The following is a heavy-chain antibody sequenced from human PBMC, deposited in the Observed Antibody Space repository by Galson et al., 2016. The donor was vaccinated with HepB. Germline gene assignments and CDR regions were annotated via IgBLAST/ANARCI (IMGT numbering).Heavy chain of an antibody. CDR2: IYYSGTT. D-gene: IGHD2-15*01. CDR3: ARQGGSGHPPSFDY. CDR1: GDSFSGYY. Sequence: SETLSLTCTVSGDSFSGYYWSWIRQPPGKGLEWIGYIYYSGTTYYNPSLQSRVTISIDTSTNQFSLQLNSATAADTAVYFCARQGGSGHPPSFDYWGQGTLVSVSS. J-gene: IGHJ4*02. V-gene: IGHV4-59*01.